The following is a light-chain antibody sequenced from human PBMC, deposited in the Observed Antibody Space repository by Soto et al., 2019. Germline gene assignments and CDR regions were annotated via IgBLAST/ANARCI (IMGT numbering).Light chain of an antibody. CDR3: GSWDSSLSAYV. CDR1: SSNIGGNS. Sequence: SVLTQPPSVSAAPGQKVTISCSGSSSNIGGNSVSWYQKLPGTAPKLLIYDDNKRPSGIPDRFSGSKSGTSATLGITGFQTGDEADYYCGSWDSSLSAYVFGTGTKVTV. V-gene: IGLV1-51*01. J-gene: IGLJ1*01. CDR2: DDN.